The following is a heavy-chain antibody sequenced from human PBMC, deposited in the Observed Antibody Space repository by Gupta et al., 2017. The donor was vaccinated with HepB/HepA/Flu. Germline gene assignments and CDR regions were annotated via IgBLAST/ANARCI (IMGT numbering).Heavy chain of an antibody. CDR2: INHSGST. V-gene: IGHV4-34*01. CDR1: GGSFSGYY. D-gene: IGHD5-12*01. Sequence: QVQLQQWGAGLLKPSETLSLTCAVYGGSFSGYYWSWIRQPPGKGLEWIGEINHSGSTNYNPSLKSRVTISVDTSKNQFSLKLSSVTAADTAVYYCARGLATFPYYYGMDVWGQGTTVTVSS. J-gene: IGHJ6*02. CDR3: ARGLATFPYYYGMDV.